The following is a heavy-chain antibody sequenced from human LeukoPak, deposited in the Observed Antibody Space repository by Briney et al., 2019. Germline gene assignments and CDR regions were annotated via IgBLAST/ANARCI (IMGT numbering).Heavy chain of an antibody. J-gene: IGHJ5*02. CDR3: ARQYCSSSNCYESDNWFDP. D-gene: IGHD2-2*01. CDR1: GYTFTDYY. Sequence: GASVKVSCKASGYTFTDYYIHWVRQAPGQGLEWMGWINPDSGVTNYVQDFRGRVTMTRDKSTGIAHMELSRLTSDDTAVYYCARQYCSSSNCYESDNWFDPWGQGTLVTVSS. V-gene: IGHV1-2*02. CDR2: INPDSGVT.